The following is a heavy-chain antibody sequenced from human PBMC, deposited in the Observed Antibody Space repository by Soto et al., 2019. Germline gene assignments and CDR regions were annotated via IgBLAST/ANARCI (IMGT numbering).Heavy chain of an antibody. CDR2: ISSSSSYI. D-gene: IGHD6-13*01. J-gene: IGHJ4*02. CDR1: GFTFSSYS. V-gene: IGHV3-21*01. Sequence: GGSLRLSCAASGFTFSSYSMNWVRQAPGKGPEWVSSISSSSSYIYYADSVKGRFTISRDNAKNSLYLQMNSLRAEDTAVYYCAREVIAAAGTPHYWGQGTLVTVSS. CDR3: AREVIAAAGTPHY.